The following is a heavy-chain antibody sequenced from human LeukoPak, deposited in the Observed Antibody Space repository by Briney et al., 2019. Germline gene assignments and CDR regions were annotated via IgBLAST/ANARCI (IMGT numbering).Heavy chain of an antibody. CDR3: ARERVGSSWYFDY. Sequence: GGSLRLSCSGFGFTFRSFWMGWVRQAPGKGLEWVANIKFDGTATNYVDSVRGRFTISRDNAKNSLYLQMNSLRAEDTAVYYCARERVGSSWYFDYWGQGTLVTVSS. D-gene: IGHD6-13*01. CDR2: IKFDGTAT. V-gene: IGHV3-7*03. CDR1: GFTFRSFW. J-gene: IGHJ4*02.